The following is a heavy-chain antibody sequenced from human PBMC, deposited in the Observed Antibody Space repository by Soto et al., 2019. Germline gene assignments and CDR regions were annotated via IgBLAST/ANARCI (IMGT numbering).Heavy chain of an antibody. CDR2: ISAYNGNT. J-gene: IGHJ4*02. Sequence: ASVKVSCKASGYTFTNYGLTWVRQAPGQGPEWVGWISAYNGNTHYAQKLQGRVTMTRDTSTSTAYMELSSLRSEDTAVYYCAADVTGFDYWGQGTLVTGSS. CDR1: GYTFTNYG. D-gene: IGHD1-20*01. CDR3: AADVTGFDY. V-gene: IGHV1-18*01.